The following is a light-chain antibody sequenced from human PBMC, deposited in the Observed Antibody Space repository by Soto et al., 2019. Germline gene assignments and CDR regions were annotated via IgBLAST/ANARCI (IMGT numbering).Light chain of an antibody. CDR3: QHYGGAFI. J-gene: IGKJ3*01. V-gene: IGKV3-20*01. Sequence: EIVLTQSPGTLSLSPGEGATVSCRVSQSSNSKSLVWYQRKFGQAPRLLIYNTSSRATGIPDRFSGSGSGTDFTLSISRLEPDDFAVYYCQHYGGAFIFGPGTKVDFK. CDR2: NTS. CDR1: QSSNSKS.